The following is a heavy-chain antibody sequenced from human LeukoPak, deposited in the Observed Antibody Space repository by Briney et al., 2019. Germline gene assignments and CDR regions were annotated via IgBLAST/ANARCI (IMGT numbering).Heavy chain of an antibody. CDR3: ARGVGARFGELWGDY. V-gene: IGHV1-18*01. D-gene: IGHD3-10*01. J-gene: IGHJ4*02. CDR2: ISAYNGNT. Sequence: ASVKVSCKASGGTFSSYAISWVRQAPGQGLEWMGWISAYNGNTNYAQKLQGRVTMTTDTSTSTAYMELRSLRSDDTAVYYCARGVGARFGELWGDYWGQGTLVTVSS. CDR1: GGTFSSYA.